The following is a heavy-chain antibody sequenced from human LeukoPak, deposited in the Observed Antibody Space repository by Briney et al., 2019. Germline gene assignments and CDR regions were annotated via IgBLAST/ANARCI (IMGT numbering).Heavy chain of an antibody. CDR3: AREGGYSGYDYWDY. CDR2: INHSGST. CDR1: GGSFSGYY. V-gene: IGHV4-34*01. Sequence: KPSETLSLTCAVYGGSFSGYYWSWIRQPPGKGLEWIGEINHSGSTNYNPSLKSRVTISVDTSKNQFSLKLSSVTAADTAVYYCAREGGYSGYDYWDYWGQGTLVTVSS. J-gene: IGHJ4*02. D-gene: IGHD5-12*01.